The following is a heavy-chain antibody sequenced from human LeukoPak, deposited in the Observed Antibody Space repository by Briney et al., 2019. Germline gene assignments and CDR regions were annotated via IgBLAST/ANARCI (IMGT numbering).Heavy chain of an antibody. V-gene: IGHV3-23*01. J-gene: IGHJ5*02. CDR2: ISDSGGRT. Sequence: GGSLRLSCAASGFPFSSYAMSWVRQAPGKGLEWVSVISDSGGRTYSAASVKGRFTISRDNSKDTLYLRMNSLRAEDTAVYYCAKVIAAAAKTGYNWFDPWGQGTLVTVSS. D-gene: IGHD6-13*01. CDR1: GFPFSSYA. CDR3: AKVIAAAAKTGYNWFDP.